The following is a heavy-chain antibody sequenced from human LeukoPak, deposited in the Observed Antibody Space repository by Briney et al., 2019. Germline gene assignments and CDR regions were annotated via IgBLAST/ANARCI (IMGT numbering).Heavy chain of an antibody. V-gene: IGHV3-33*01. CDR2: TGYDGSNK. J-gene: IGHJ4*02. CDR1: GFIFSSYG. D-gene: IGHD4-17*01. Sequence: TGGSLRLSCAASGFIFSSYGMHWVRQAPGKGLEWVAVTGYDGSNKYYADAVKGRFTISRDNSKNTLYLQMNSLRAEDTAVYFCARDHGDYSGKDYWGQGTLVTVSS. CDR3: ARDHGDYSGKDY.